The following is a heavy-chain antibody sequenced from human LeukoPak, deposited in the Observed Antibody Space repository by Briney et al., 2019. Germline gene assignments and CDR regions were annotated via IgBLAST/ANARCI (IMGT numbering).Heavy chain of an antibody. CDR1: GFTFSSYA. CDR2: ISSNGGST. J-gene: IGHJ4*02. D-gene: IGHD2-15*01. V-gene: IGHV3-64D*09. CDR3: VKRGEYCSGGSCSFDY. Sequence: GSLRLSCSASGFTFSSYAMHWVRQAPGKGLEYVSAISSNGGSTYYADSVKGRFTISRDNSKNTLYLQMSSLRAEDTAVYYCVKRGEYCSGGSCSFDYWGQGTLVTVSS.